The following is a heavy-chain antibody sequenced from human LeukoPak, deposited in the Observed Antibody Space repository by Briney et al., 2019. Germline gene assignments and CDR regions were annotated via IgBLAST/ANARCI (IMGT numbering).Heavy chain of an antibody. CDR2: LYYTGST. D-gene: IGHD6-13*01. Sequence: PSETLSLTCSVSGGSTSSRYYWGWIRQSPGKGLEWIGGLYYTGSTYYNPSLKSRITISVDTSKNQFSLKLTSVTAADTAVYYCASVYSLYDNWGQGILVIVSS. CDR3: ASVYSLYDN. V-gene: IGHV4-39*01. CDR1: GGSTSSRYY. J-gene: IGHJ4*02.